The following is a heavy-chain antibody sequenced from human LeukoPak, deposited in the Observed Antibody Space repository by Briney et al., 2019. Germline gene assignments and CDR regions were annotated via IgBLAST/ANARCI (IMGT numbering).Heavy chain of an antibody. Sequence: GGSLSLSCAGSGFALKRYSLTWVRQPRGRGREWVSSISSTSAYIHYADSVKGRFTISRDNVDNVVYLEMNSLVAEDTATYYCARVAVSGPTGWFDSWGQGTLVIVSS. CDR2: ISSTSAYI. D-gene: IGHD2-8*02. J-gene: IGHJ5*01. CDR1: GFALKRYS. CDR3: ARVAVSGPTGWFDS. V-gene: IGHV3-21*01.